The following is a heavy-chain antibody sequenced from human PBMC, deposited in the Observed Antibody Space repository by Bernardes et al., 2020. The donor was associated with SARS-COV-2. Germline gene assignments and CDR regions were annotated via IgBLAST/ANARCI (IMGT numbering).Heavy chain of an antibody. CDR1: GGSISSYY. Sequence: SETLSLTCTVSGGSISSYYWSWIRQPPGKGLEWIGYIYYSGSTNYNPSLKSRVTISVDTSKNQFSLKLSSVTAADTAVYYCARVPYYYDSFDYWGQGNLVTVSS. CDR2: IYYSGST. CDR3: ARVPYYYDSFDY. J-gene: IGHJ4*02. V-gene: IGHV4-59*01. D-gene: IGHD3-22*01.